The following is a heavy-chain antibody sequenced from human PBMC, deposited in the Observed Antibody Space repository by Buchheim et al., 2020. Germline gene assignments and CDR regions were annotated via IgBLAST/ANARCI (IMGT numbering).Heavy chain of an antibody. CDR2: IHYTGIT. CDR3: SRHRMFNWNVESSYGLDV. D-gene: IGHD1-1*01. Sequence: QVQLQESGSGLVKPSETLSLTCNVSGDSMRENSWSWIRLSPGRGLEWLGYIHYTGITKYSPSLASRVAMSLASFQRQLTLRLSGVTAADTAIYYCSRHRMFNWNVESSYGLDVWGQG. CDR1: GDSMRENS. V-gene: IGHV4-59*01. J-gene: IGHJ6*02.